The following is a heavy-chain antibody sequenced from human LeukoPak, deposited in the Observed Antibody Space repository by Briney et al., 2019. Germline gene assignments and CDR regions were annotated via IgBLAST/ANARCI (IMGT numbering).Heavy chain of an antibody. CDR3: ASRQVY. J-gene: IGHJ4*02. CDR2: IKPDASET. V-gene: IGHV3-7*05. CDR1: GLTISRDW. Sequence: GGSLRLSCVVSGLTISRDWMSWVRQAPGKGPEWVANIKPDASETHYVDSVKGRFTISRDDSKNSLYLQMNSLKTEDTAVYYCASRQVYWGQGTLVTVSS.